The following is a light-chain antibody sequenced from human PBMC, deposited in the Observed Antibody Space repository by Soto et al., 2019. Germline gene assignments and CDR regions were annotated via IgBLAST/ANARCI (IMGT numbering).Light chain of an antibody. Sequence: DIQMTQSPSTLSASVGDRVTITCRASQDINIWLAWYQQKLGKAPNLLIYKSSTLKSGVPSRFNGSGSGTEFTLTINRLQPDDFANYFCQQYNNYRTFGQGTKVEIK. CDR1: QDINIW. V-gene: IGKV1-5*03. J-gene: IGKJ1*01. CDR2: KSS. CDR3: QQYNNYRT.